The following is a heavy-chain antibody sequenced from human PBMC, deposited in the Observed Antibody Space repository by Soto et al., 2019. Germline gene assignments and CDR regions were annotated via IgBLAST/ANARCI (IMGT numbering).Heavy chain of an antibody. V-gene: IGHV4-4*02. Sequence: QVLLQESGPGLVQPSGTLSLSCAVSGGSISSSHFWGWVRQPPGKGLEWVGDISHSGSVNYNPSLMIRVTISIDKSKNQFSLKLNSVTAADTAVYSCARSFGWYAIDYWGQGTLVIVSS. CDR3: ARSFGWYAIDY. CDR2: ISHSGSV. J-gene: IGHJ4*02. CDR1: GGSISSSHF. D-gene: IGHD6-19*01.